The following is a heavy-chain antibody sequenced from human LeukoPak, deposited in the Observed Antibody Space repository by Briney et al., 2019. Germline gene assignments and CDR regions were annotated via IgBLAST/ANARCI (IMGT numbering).Heavy chain of an antibody. Sequence: ASVKVSCKTSGYTFTVYHIHWVRQAPGQGLEWMGWISPNNGVTKYEERLQGRVTMTRDTSISTAYMELSGLTSDDTAIYYCARDPSTVTTYDHWGQGTLVTVSP. CDR3: ARDPSTVTTYDH. CDR1: GYTFTVYH. D-gene: IGHD4-17*01. CDR2: ISPNNGVT. V-gene: IGHV1-2*02. J-gene: IGHJ4*02.